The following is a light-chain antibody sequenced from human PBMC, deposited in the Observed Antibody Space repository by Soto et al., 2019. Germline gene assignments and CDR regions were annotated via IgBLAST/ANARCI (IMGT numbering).Light chain of an antibody. CDR3: QQLNSYSIT. CDR1: QGISSY. CDR2: AAS. Sequence: DIQMTQSPSTLSASVGDTVTVTCRASQGISSYLAWYQQKPGKAPKLLIYAASTLQRGVPSRFSGSGSGIDFALTISSLQPEDFATYYCQQLNSYSITFGQGTRLEIK. V-gene: IGKV1-9*01. J-gene: IGKJ5*01.